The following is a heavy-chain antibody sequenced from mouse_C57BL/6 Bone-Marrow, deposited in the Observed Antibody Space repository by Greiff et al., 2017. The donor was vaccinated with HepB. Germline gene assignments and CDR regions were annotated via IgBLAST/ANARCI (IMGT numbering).Heavy chain of an antibody. V-gene: IGHV1-55*01. CDR2: IYPGSGST. CDR3: TTPLQPYYYAMDY. D-gene: IGHD1-1*01. J-gene: IGHJ4*01. Sequence: QVQLQQPGAELVKPGASVKMSCKASGYTFTSYWITWVKQRPGQGLEWIGDIYPGSGSTNYNEKFKSKATLTVDTSSSTAYMQLSSLTSEDTAVYYCTTPLQPYYYAMDYWGQGTSVTVSS. CDR1: GYTFTSYW.